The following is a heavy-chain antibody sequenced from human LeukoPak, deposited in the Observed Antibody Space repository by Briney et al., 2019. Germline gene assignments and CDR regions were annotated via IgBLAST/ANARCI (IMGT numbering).Heavy chain of an antibody. V-gene: IGHV3-23*01. J-gene: IGHJ4*02. CDR2: ISGSGGST. Sequence: GGSLRLSCAASGFTFSSYAMSWVRQAPGKGLEWVSAISGSGGSTYYADSVKGRFTISRDNSKNTLYLQMNSLRDEDTAVYYCAKGRVDTAILYVYFDYWGQGTLVTVSS. CDR3: AKGRVDTAILYVYFDY. CDR1: GFTFSSYA. D-gene: IGHD5-18*01.